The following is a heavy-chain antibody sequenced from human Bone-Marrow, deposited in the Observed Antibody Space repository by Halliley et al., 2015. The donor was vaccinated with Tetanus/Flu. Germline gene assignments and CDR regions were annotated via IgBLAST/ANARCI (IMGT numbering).Heavy chain of an antibody. V-gene: IGHV1-18*04. Sequence: QMQLVQSGAEVKKPGASVKVSCRASGYTFTSYGFSWVRQAPGQGLEWMGWISAYNGNTKYAQKLQGRVTMTTDTSTSTAYMELRSLRSDDTAVYYCARGESDLYSRGYIYWGQGTLVTVSS. J-gene: IGHJ4*02. CDR1: GYTFTSYG. CDR2: ISAYNGNT. D-gene: IGHD3-22*01. CDR3: ARGESDLYSRGYIY.